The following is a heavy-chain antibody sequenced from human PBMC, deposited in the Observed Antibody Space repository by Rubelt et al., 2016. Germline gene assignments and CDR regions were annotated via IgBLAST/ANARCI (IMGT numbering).Heavy chain of an antibody. Sequence: QVQLVQSGAEVKKPGASVKVSCKASGYTFTGYYMHWVRQAPGQGLEWMGWINPNSVGTNYAQKFQGGVTMTRDTSISTAYMELSRLRSDDTAVYYCASSSGSYYSLDYWGQGTLVTVSS. D-gene: IGHD1-26*01. CDR3: ASSSGSYYSLDY. V-gene: IGHV1-2*02. CDR2: INPNSVGT. CDR1: GYTFTGYY. J-gene: IGHJ4*02.